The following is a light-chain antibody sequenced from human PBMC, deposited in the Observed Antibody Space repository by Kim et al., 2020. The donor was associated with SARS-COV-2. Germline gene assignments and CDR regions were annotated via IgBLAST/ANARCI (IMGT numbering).Light chain of an antibody. CDR1: SSNIGRNY. CDR3: ATWDDSLSGRV. Sequence: QSVLTQPPSASGTPGQRVTISCSGSSSNIGRNYVMWYQQLPGTATKLLIFTNNQRPSGVPDRFSGSKSGTSASLAISGLRSEDEADYYCATWDDSLSGRVFGGGTQLTVL. CDR2: TNN. J-gene: IGLJ2*01. V-gene: IGLV1-47*02.